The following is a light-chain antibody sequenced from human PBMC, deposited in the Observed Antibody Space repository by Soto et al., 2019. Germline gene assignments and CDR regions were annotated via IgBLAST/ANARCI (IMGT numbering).Light chain of an antibody. CDR1: QGISSY. J-gene: IGKJ5*01. CDR3: QQYYSYPIT. CDR2: AAS. Sequence: AIRMTQSPSSFSASTRDRVTITCRASQGISSYLAWYQQKPGKAPKLLIYAASTLQSGVPSRFSGSGSGTDFTLTISCLQSEDFATYYCQQYYSYPITFGQGTRLEI. V-gene: IGKV1-8*01.